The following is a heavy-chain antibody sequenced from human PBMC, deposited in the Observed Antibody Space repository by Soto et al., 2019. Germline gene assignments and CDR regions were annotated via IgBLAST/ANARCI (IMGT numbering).Heavy chain of an antibody. J-gene: IGHJ3*02. CDR3: ARGGYCSSTSCYVFDLDAFDI. CDR2: ISSNGGST. D-gene: IGHD2-2*01. V-gene: IGHV3-64*01. Sequence: PGGSLRLSCAASGFTFSSYAMHWVRQAPGKGLEYVSAISSNGGSTYYANSVKGRFTISRDNSKNTLYLQMRSLRAEDMAVYYCARGGYCSSTSCYVFDLDAFDIWGQGTMVTVSS. CDR1: GFTFSSYA.